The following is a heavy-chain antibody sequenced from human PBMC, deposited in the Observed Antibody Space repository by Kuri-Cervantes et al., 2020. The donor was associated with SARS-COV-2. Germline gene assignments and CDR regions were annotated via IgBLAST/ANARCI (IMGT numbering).Heavy chain of an antibody. V-gene: IGHV1-58*02. D-gene: IGHD6-19*01. CDR1: GFTFTSSA. CDR2: IVAGNGNT. Sequence: SVKVSCKASGFTFTSSAMQWVRQARGQRLEWIGWIVAGNGNTNYAQKFQERVTITRDMSTSTAYMELSSLRSEDTAVYYCARGYVETYRGSLEYSSGDGDYIDDWGQGTLVTVSS. J-gene: IGHJ4*02. CDR3: ARGYVETYRGSLEYSSGDGDYIDD.